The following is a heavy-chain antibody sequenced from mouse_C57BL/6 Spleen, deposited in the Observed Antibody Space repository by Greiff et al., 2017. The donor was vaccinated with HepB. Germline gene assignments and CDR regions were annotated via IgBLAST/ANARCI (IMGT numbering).Heavy chain of an antibody. V-gene: IGHV5-9-1*02. J-gene: IGHJ3*01. CDR1: GFTFSSYA. CDR3: TRGYDYGGFAY. CDR2: ISSGGDYI. Sequence: EVQVVESGEGLVKPGGSLKLSCAASGFTFSSYAMSWVRQTPEKRLEWVAYISSGGDYIYYADTVKGRFTISRDNARNTLYLQMSSLKSEDTAMYYCTRGYDYGGFAYWGQGTLVTVSA. D-gene: IGHD2-4*01.